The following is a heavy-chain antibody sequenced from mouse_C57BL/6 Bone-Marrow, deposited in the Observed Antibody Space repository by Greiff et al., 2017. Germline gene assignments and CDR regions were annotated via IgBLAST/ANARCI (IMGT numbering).Heavy chain of an antibody. CDR1: GYTFTDYY. J-gene: IGHJ3*01. D-gene: IGHD1-1*01. CDR3: ARLPITTVPPAWFAY. V-gene: IGHV1-26*01. Sequence: EVQLQQSGPELVKPGASVKISCKASGYTFTDYYMNWVKQSHGKSLEWIGDITPNNGGTSYNQKFKGKATLTVDKSSSTAYMELRSLTSEDSAVYYCARLPITTVPPAWFAYWGQGTLVTVSA. CDR2: ITPNNGGT.